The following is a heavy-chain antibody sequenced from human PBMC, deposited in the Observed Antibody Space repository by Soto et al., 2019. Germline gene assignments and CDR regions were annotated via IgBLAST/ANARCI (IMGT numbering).Heavy chain of an antibody. CDR1: GGTFSNYP. V-gene: IGHV1-69*12. Sequence: QVQLVQSGAEVKKPGSSVKVSCKASGGTFSNYPMSWVRQAPGQGLAWMGGINPIFGTANYAQKLQGRVTITADESTSAAYMELSSLRSEATAVYYCAIRNHRWIQLLYFDLWGRGTLVTVS. CDR2: INPIFGTA. D-gene: IGHD5-18*01. J-gene: IGHJ2*01. CDR3: AIRNHRWIQLLYFDL.